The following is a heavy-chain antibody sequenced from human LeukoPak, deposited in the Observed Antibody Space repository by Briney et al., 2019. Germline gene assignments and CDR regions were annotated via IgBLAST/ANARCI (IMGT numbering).Heavy chain of an antibody. CDR1: GGTFSSYA. V-gene: IGHV1-69*05. D-gene: IGHD6-13*01. J-gene: IGHJ5*02. Sequence: SVKVSCKASGGTFSSYAISWVREAPGQGLEWMGRIIPIFGTANYAQKFQGRVTITTDESTSTAYMELSRLRSEDTAVYYCARGLAAAGVWFDPWGQGSVVTVSS. CDR3: ARGLAAAGVWFDP. CDR2: IIPIFGTA.